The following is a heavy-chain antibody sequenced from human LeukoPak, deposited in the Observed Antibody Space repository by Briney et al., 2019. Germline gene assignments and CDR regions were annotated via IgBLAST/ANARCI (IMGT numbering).Heavy chain of an antibody. Sequence: PGGSLRLSCAASGFTFSSYSMNWVRQAPGKGLEWVSYISSSSSTIYCADSVKGRFTIPRDNAKNSLYLQMNSLRDEDTAVYYCASTVRCSGGSCPHWGQGTLVTVSS. CDR2: ISSSSSTI. CDR3: ASTVRCSGGSCPH. CDR1: GFTFSSYS. J-gene: IGHJ4*02. D-gene: IGHD2-15*01. V-gene: IGHV3-48*02.